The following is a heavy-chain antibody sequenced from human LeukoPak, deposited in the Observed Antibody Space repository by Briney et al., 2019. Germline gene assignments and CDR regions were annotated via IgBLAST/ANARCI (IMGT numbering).Heavy chain of an antibody. CDR2: ISSSSSYI. Sequence: GGSLRLSCAASGFTVSSNYMSWVRQAPGKGLEWVSSISSSSSYIYYADSVKGRFTISRDNAKNSLYLQMNSLRAEDTAVYYCAPQVGIAADFDYWGQGTLVTVSS. CDR3: APQVGIAADFDY. CDR1: GFTVSSNY. J-gene: IGHJ4*02. D-gene: IGHD6-13*01. V-gene: IGHV3-21*01.